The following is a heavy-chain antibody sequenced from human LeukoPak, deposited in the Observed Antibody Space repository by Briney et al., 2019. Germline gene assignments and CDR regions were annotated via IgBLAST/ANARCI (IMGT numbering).Heavy chain of an antibody. Sequence: GASVKVSCKASGGTFSSYAISWVRQAPGQGLEWMGGIIPIFGTANYAQKFQGRVTITADESTSTAYMEPSSLRSEDTAVYYCALGALWFGYTTYGMDVWGQGTTVTVSS. V-gene: IGHV1-69*13. CDR2: IIPIFGTA. D-gene: IGHD3-10*01. CDR1: GGTFSSYA. CDR3: ALGALWFGYTTYGMDV. J-gene: IGHJ6*02.